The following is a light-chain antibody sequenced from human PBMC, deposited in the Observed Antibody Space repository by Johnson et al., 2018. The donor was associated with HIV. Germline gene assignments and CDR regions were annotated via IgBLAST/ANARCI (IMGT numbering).Light chain of an antibody. V-gene: IGLV1-51*01. CDR2: DNN. Sequence: HSVLTQPPSMSAAPGQRVAISCSGSSSNIENNYVSWYQQFPGTAPKLLIYDNNKRPSGIPDRFSASMSGTSATLAITGLQPGDEGDYYCGAWDSSLGAHYVFGTGTRVTVL. CDR1: SSNIENNY. J-gene: IGLJ1*01. CDR3: GAWDSSLGAHYV.